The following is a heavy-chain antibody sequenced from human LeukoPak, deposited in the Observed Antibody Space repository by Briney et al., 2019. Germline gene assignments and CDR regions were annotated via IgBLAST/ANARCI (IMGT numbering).Heavy chain of an antibody. V-gene: IGHV1-2*02. D-gene: IGHD3-3*01. CDR1: GYTFTGYY. Sequence: ASVKVSCKASGYTFTGYYMHWVRQAPGQGLEWMGWINPNSGGTNYAQKLQGRVTMTTDTSTSTAYMELRSLRSDDTAVYYCARAPGVVPSSFDYWGQGTLVTVSS. CDR2: INPNSGGT. J-gene: IGHJ4*02. CDR3: ARAPGVVPSSFDY.